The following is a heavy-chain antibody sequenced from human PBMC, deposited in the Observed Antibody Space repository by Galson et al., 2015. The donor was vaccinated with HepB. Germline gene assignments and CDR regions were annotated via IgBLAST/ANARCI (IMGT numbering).Heavy chain of an antibody. CDR3: ARRYFDRSDYYYGNCFDY. V-gene: IGHV3-7*01. CDR1: GFTFSSYW. Sequence: SLRLSCAASGFTFSSYWMSWVRQAPGKGLEWVASIKQDGSEKYYVDSVKGRFTISRDNAKSSLYLQMNSLRAEDTAVYYCARRYFDRSDYYYGNCFDYWGQGTLVTVSS. D-gene: IGHD3-22*01. CDR2: IKQDGSEK. J-gene: IGHJ4*02.